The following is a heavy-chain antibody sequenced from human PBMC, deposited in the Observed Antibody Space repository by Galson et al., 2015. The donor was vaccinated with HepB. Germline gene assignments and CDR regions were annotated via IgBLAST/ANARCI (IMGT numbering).Heavy chain of an antibody. CDR1: GGTFSSYA. CDR2: IIPIFGTA. D-gene: IGHD3-9*01. J-gene: IGHJ6*03. V-gene: IGHV1-69*13. Sequence: SVKVSCKASGGTFSSYAISWVRQAPGQGLEWMGGIIPIFGTANYAQKFQGRVTITADESTSTAYMELRSLRSDDTAVYYCARGPWPLITIFTYYYYMDVWGKGTTVTVSS. CDR3: ARGPWPLITIFTYYYYMDV.